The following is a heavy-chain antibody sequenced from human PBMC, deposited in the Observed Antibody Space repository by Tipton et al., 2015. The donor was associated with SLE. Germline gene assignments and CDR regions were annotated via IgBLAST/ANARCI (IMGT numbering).Heavy chain of an antibody. V-gene: IGHV4-34*01. J-gene: IGHJ4*02. Sequence: TLSLTCAVYGGSFSGYYWSWIRQPPGKGLEWIGEINHSGSTNYNPSLKSRVTISVDTSKNQFSLKVSSVTAADTAVYYCARDVTMVRGVRGFDYWGQGTLVTVSS. CDR2: INHSGST. CDR3: ARDVTMVRGVRGFDY. D-gene: IGHD3-10*01. CDR1: GGSFSGYY.